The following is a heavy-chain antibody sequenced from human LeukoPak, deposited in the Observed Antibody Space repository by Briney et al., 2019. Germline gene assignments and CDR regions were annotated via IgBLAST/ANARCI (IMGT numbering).Heavy chain of an antibody. V-gene: IGHV3-30*02. J-gene: IGHJ4*02. CDR2: IRYDGSNK. CDR3: ANQKAGDRSAPGTYGY. Sequence: PGGSLRLSCAASGFTFSSYGMHWVRQAPGKGLEWVAFIRYDGSNKYYADSVKGRFTISRDNSKSTLYLQMTSLRAEDTAVFYCANQKAGDRSAPGTYGYWGQGTLVTVSS. D-gene: IGHD6-13*01. CDR1: GFTFSSYG.